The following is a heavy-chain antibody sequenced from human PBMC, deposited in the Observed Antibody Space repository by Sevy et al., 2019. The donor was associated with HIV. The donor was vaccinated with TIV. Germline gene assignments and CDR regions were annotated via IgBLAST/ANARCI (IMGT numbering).Heavy chain of an antibody. Sequence: GGSLRLSCVASGFTFRSFSMHWVRQAPGKGLEWVALISYDGSNKYYADSVKGRFTISRDNSKNTLYLQMNSLRAEDTAVYYCARGSYYDFWSLDGEIDYWGQGALVTVSS. V-gene: IGHV3-30*19. D-gene: IGHD3-3*01. CDR2: ISYDGSNK. CDR1: GFTFRSFS. J-gene: IGHJ4*02. CDR3: ARGSYYDFWSLDGEIDY.